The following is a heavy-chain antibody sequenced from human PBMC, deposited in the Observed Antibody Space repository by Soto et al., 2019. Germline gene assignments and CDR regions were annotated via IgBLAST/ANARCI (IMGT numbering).Heavy chain of an antibody. CDR3: ARHYYGSGSYYNYYYYGMDV. CDR1: GYTFTSYA. J-gene: IGHJ6*02. Sequence: ASVKFSCKASGYTFTSYAMHWVRQAPGQRLEWMGWINAGNGNTKYSQKFQGRVTITRDTSASTAYMELSSLRSEDTAVYYCARHYYGSGSYYNYYYYGMDVWGQGTTVTVSS. CDR2: INAGNGNT. V-gene: IGHV1-3*01. D-gene: IGHD3-10*01.